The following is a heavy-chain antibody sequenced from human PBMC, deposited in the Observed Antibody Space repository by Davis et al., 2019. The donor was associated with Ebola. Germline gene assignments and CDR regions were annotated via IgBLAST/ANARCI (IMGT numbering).Heavy chain of an antibody. CDR2: ISPNNGIT. D-gene: IGHD2-15*01. CDR3: ARGGGNSFDP. J-gene: IGHJ5*02. V-gene: IGHV1-18*04. CDR1: GYTFTSYG. Sequence: ASVKVSCKASGYTFTSYGITWVRQAPGQGLEWMGWISPNNGITNYAQKLQGRVTMTTNTSPSTAYMELRSLRSDDTAVYYCARGGGNSFDPWGQGTLVTVSS.